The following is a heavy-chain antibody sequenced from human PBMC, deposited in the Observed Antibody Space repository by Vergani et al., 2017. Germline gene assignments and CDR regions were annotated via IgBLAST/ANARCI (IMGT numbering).Heavy chain of an antibody. CDR1: GYTFTGYY. Sequence: QVQLVQSGAEVKKPGASVKVSCKASGYTFTGYYMHWVRQAPGQGLEWMGWINPNSGGTNYAQKFQGRVTMTRDTSISTAYMELSRLRSDDTAVYYCARDSGIGDSPDYDYVWGSYRDYGMDVWGQGTTVTVSS. D-gene: IGHD3-16*02. V-gene: IGHV1-2*02. J-gene: IGHJ6*02. CDR3: ARDSGIGDSPDYDYVWGSYRDYGMDV. CDR2: INPNSGGT.